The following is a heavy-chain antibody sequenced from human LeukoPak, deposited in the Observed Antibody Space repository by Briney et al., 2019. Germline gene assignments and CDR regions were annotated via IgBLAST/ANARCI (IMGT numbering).Heavy chain of an antibody. Sequence: TGGSLRLSCAASGFTFSSYGMHWVRQAPGKGLEWVAFIRYDGSNKYYADSVKGRFTISRDNSKNTLYLQMNSLRAEDTAVYYCAKDGSPYCSSTSCYFVHFDYWGQGTLVTVSS. CDR1: GFTFSSYG. D-gene: IGHD2-2*01. V-gene: IGHV3-30*02. J-gene: IGHJ4*02. CDR2: IRYDGSNK. CDR3: AKDGSPYCSSTSCYFVHFDY.